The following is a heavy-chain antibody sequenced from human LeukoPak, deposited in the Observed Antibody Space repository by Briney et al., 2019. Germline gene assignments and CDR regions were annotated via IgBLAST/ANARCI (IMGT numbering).Heavy chain of an antibody. V-gene: IGHV3-21*04. CDR3: ARDLHDYGDYGIDY. J-gene: IGHJ4*02. CDR1: GFTFSSYS. Sequence: PGGSLRLSCAASGFTFSSYSMNWVRQAPGKGLEWVSSISSSSSYIYYADSVKGRFTISRDNAKNSLYLQMNSLRAEDTAVYYCARDLHDYGDYGIDYWGQGTLVTVSS. D-gene: IGHD4-17*01. CDR2: ISSSSSYI.